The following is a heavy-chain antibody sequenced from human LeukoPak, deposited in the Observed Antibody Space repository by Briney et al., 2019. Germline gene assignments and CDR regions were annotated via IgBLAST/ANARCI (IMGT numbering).Heavy chain of an antibody. J-gene: IGHJ4*02. CDR3: ASQIRRSGPYYDILTGTPPPETPFDY. CDR1: GYSISSGYY. Sequence: SETLSLTCTVSGYSISSGYYWGWIRQPPGKGLEWIGSIYHSGSTYYNPSLKSRVTISVDTSKNQFSLKLSSVTAADTAVYYCASQIRRSGPYYDILTGTPPPETPFDYWGQGTLVTVSS. V-gene: IGHV4-38-2*02. D-gene: IGHD3-9*01. CDR2: IYHSGST.